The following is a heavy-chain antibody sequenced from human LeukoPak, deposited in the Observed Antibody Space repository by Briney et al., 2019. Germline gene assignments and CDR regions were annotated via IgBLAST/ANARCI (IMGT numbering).Heavy chain of an antibody. CDR3: AREFLASRRNWVDP. V-gene: IGHV4-61*02. CDR2: IYTTGIT. Sequence: KASETLSLTCAVSGDSISSGTDYWSWIRQPAGQGLEWIGRIYTTGITNYNPSLKSRVTISVDTSKNQFSLNLTSVTAADTAVYYCAREFLASRRNWVDPWGQGILVTVSS. CDR1: GDSISSGTDY. J-gene: IGHJ5*02. D-gene: IGHD6-6*01.